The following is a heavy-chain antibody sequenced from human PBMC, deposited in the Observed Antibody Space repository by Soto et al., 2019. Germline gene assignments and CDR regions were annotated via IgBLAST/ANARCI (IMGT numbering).Heavy chain of an antibody. J-gene: IGHJ4*02. V-gene: IGHV1-18*01. CDR2: ISAYNGNT. CDR1: GYNFTSYG. D-gene: IGHD3-22*01. CDR3: ERGSPVGYYYGSSGFDY. Sequence: GASVKVCCKASGYNFTSYGISWVRQAPGQGLEWMGWISAYNGNTNYAQKLQGRVTMTTDNSKNTLYLQMNSLRAEDKAVYYCERGSPVGYYYGSSGFDYWGQGTLVTVSS.